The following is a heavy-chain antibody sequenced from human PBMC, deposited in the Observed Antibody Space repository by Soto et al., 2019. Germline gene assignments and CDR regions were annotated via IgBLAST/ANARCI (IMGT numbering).Heavy chain of an antibody. CDR1: GFNFNTYA. V-gene: IGHV3-23*01. D-gene: IGHD3-10*02. Sequence: EVQVLESGGGLVQPGGSLRLSCAASGFNFNTYAMSWVRQAPGKGLEWVSGISGGGGSIHYVDSVKGRFTISRDNSKNTLYLQMNSLRGEDTAVCYCAKGKSSNYVSHAFDVWGQGTMVTVSS. CDR3: AKGKSSNYVSHAFDV. J-gene: IGHJ3*01. CDR2: ISGGGGSI.